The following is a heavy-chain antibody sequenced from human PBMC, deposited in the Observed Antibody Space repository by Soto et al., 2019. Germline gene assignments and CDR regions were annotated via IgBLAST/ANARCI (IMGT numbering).Heavy chain of an antibody. Sequence: PSETLSLTCTVSGGSISSSSYYLGWIRHPPGKGLEWIGSLYYSWSTYYNPSLKSRVTISVDTSKNQFCLKLSSVTAADTAVYCCARLNYDILTGYYNDYCGQVTRVTVSS. V-gene: IGHV4-39*01. CDR2: LYYSWST. CDR3: ARLNYDILTGYYNDY. D-gene: IGHD3-9*01. CDR1: GGSISSSSYY. J-gene: IGHJ4*02.